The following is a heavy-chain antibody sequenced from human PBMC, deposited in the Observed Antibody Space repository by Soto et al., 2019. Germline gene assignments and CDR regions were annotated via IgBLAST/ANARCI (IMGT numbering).Heavy chain of an antibody. CDR3: AKDYSQTTVTTPGSD. V-gene: IGHV3-30*18. CDR1: GFTFSSYG. D-gene: IGHD4-17*01. J-gene: IGHJ4*02. CDR2: ISYDGSNK. Sequence: GGSLRLSCAASGFTFSSYGMHWVRQAPGKGLEWVAVISYDGSNKYYADSVKGRFTISRDNSKNTLYLQMNSLRAEDTAVYYCAKDYSQTTVTTPGSDWGQGTLVTVSS.